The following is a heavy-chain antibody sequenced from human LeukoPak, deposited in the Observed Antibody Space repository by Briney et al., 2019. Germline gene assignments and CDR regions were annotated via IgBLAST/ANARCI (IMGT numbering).Heavy chain of an antibody. Sequence: GGSLRLSCAASGFTFSSYSMNWVRQAPGKGLEWVSSISSSSSYIYYADSVKGRFTISRDNAKNSLYLQMNSLRAEDTAVYYCARDTPPRGWVYYYDSSGYYGPDYWGQGTLVTVSS. CDR1: GFTFSSYS. CDR3: ARDTPPRGWVYYYDSSGYYGPDY. CDR2: ISSSSSYI. D-gene: IGHD3-22*01. J-gene: IGHJ4*02. V-gene: IGHV3-21*01.